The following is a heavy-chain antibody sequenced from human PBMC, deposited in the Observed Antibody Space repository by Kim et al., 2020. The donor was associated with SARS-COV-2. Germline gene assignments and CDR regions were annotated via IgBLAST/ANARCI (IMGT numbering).Heavy chain of an antibody. CDR2: INHSGST. CDR3: ARWDHVLRFLEWLYGTPGMDV. V-gene: IGHV4-34*01. J-gene: IGHJ6*02. CDR1: GGSFSGYY. Sequence: SETLSLTCAVYGGSFSGYYWSCIRQPPGKGLEWIGEINHSGSTNYNPSLKSRVTISVDTSKNQFSLKLSSVTAADTAVYYCARWDHVLRFLEWLYGTPGMDVWGQGTTVTVSS. D-gene: IGHD3-3*01.